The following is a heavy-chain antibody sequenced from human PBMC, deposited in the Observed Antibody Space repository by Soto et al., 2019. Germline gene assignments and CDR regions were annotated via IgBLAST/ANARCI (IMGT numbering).Heavy chain of an antibody. CDR3: ARDSGGGFCSGGSCYHI. D-gene: IGHD2-15*01. J-gene: IGHJ3*02. CDR2: IYYSGST. CDR1: GGSISSYY. Sequence: QVQLQESGPGLVKPSETLSLTCTVSGGSISSYYWSWIRQPPGKGLEWIGYIYYSGSTNYNPSLRSRVTISVATSKNQCSLKLSSVTAADTAVYYCARDSGGGFCSGGSCYHIWGQGTMVTVSS. V-gene: IGHV4-59*01.